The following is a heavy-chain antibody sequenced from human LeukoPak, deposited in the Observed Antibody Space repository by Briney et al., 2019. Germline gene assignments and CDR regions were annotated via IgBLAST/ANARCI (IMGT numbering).Heavy chain of an antibody. Sequence: GGSLRLSCATSGFTFRSYTMSWVRQAPGKGLEWVSSISSSSSYIYYADSVKGRFTISRDNAKNSLYLQMNSLRAEDTAVYYCARFSSSYYDSSGADYWGQGTLVTVSS. D-gene: IGHD3-22*01. J-gene: IGHJ4*02. V-gene: IGHV3-21*01. CDR3: ARFSSSYYDSSGADY. CDR1: GFTFRSYT. CDR2: ISSSSSYI.